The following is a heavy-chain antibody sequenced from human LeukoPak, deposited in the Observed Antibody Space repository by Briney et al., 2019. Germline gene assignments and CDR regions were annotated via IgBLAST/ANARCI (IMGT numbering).Heavy chain of an antibody. CDR2: ISWNSDNI. J-gene: IGHJ3*02. D-gene: IGHD5-24*01. V-gene: IGHV3-9*01. Sequence: GGSLRLSCAVSGFSFDDYVMHWVRQVPGKGLEWVSGISWNSDNIDYADSVKGRFTTSRDNAKNSLYLQMNSLRAEDTGVYYCAREKRKMATIMGAFDIWGQGTMVTVSS. CDR3: AREKRKMATIMGAFDI. CDR1: GFSFDDYV.